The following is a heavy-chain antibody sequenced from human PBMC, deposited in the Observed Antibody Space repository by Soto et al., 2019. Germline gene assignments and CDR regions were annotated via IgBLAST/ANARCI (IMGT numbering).Heavy chain of an antibody. CDR2: INHSGST. D-gene: IGHD2-15*01. J-gene: IGHJ5*02. Sequence: LTCAVYGGSFSGYYWSWIRQPPGKGLEWIGEINHSGSTNYNPSLKSRVTISVDTSKNQFSLKLSSVTAADTAVYYCARAVVVVAANVDWFDPWGQGTLVTVSS. CDR3: ARAVVVVAANVDWFDP. V-gene: IGHV4-34*01. CDR1: GGSFSGYY.